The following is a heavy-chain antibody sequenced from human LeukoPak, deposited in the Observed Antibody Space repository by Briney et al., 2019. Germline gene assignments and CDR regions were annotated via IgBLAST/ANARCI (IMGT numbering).Heavy chain of an antibody. D-gene: IGHD2-21*01. CDR3: ARDIDGDLFS. CDR2: INPNSGGT. Sequence: GASVKVSCKASGYTFTGYYMHWVRQAPGQGLEWMGRINPNSGGTNYAQKFQGRVTMTRDTSISTDYMELSMLRSDDTAVYYCARDIDGDLFSWGQGTLVTVSS. CDR1: GYTFTGYY. V-gene: IGHV1-2*06. J-gene: IGHJ5*02.